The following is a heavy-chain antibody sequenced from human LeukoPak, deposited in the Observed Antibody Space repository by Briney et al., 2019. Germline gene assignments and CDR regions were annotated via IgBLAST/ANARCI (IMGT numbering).Heavy chain of an antibody. CDR1: GNTFSSYD. V-gene: IGHV1-18*01. CDR3: ARDRPRWQQLVTFDY. J-gene: IGHJ4*02. D-gene: IGHD6-13*01. Sequence: ASVKVSCKASGNTFSSYDINWVRQATGQGLEWMGWISAYNGNTNYAQELQGRVTMTTDTSTSTAYMELRSLRSDDTAVYYCARDRPRWQQLVTFDYWGQGTLVTVSS. CDR2: ISAYNGNT.